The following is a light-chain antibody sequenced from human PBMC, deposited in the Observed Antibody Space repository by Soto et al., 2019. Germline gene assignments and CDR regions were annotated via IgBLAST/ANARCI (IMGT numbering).Light chain of an antibody. Sequence: EIVLTQSPATLSLSPGERATVSCRASQSVSSRSLAWYQQKPGQAPRLLIYDASNRATGIPARFSGSGSGTDLTLTISSLEPEDFAVYYCQQRSNWPQFGQGTKVDI. CDR2: DAS. J-gene: IGKJ1*01. V-gene: IGKV3-11*01. CDR1: QSVSSRS. CDR3: QQRSNWPQ.